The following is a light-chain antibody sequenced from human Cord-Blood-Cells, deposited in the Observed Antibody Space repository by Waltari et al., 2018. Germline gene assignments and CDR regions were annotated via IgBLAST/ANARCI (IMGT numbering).Light chain of an antibody. CDR2: DVS. V-gene: IGLV2-14*03. Sequence: QSALPQPASVSGSPGQSITISCTGTSSAVGGYNYVSWYQQHPGKAPKLMIYDVSNRPSGVSNRFTGSTSGKTASLTISGLQAEAEADYDCSSYTSSSPLVFGGGTKLTVL. CDR1: SSAVGGYNY. J-gene: IGLJ3*02. CDR3: SSYTSSSPLV.